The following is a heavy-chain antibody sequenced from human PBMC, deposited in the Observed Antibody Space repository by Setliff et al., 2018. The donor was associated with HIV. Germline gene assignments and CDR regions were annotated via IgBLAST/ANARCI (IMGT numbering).Heavy chain of an antibody. Sequence: PGGSLRLSCAASGFRFRSYWMSWVRQAPGKGLESVANVKQDGTETLYVDSVKGRFTISRDNANNLVYLQMNGLRVEDTAVYFCARWGSGSYERVFDYWGQGMLVTVSS. V-gene: IGHV3-7*01. D-gene: IGHD1-26*01. J-gene: IGHJ4*02. CDR3: ARWGSGSYERVFDY. CDR2: VKQDGTET. CDR1: GFRFRSYW.